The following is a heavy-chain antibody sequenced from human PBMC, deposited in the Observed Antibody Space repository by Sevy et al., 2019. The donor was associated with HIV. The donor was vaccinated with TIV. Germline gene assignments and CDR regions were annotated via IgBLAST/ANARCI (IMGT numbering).Heavy chain of an antibody. D-gene: IGHD3-22*01. V-gene: IGHV3-23*01. CDR3: ARKYDSSGYFDY. Sequence: GGSLRLSCAASGFTFSNYAMNWVRQAPGKGLEWVSGISGSGGSGTKTNYADSVKGRFTISRDDSKNSLFLQLNSLRAEDTAIHYCARKYDSSGYFDYWGQGTLVTVSS. CDR2: ISGSGGSGTKT. CDR1: GFTFSNYA. J-gene: IGHJ4*02.